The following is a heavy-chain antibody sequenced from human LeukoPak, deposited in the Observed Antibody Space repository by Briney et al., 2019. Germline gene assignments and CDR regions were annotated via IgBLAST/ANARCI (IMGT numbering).Heavy chain of an antibody. CDR3: ARARRPSNKWDQLRDWDFGYFDS. V-gene: IGHV6-1*01. J-gene: IGHJ4*02. D-gene: IGHD1-26*01. Sequence: SQTLSLTCAISGDNVSTNGASWNWIRQSPSRGLEWLGRTYYRSKWYNDSAVSVQGRITINPDTSRNQFSMQLNSVIAEDTAVYYCARARRPSNKWDQLRDWDFGYFDSWGQGTLVTVSS. CDR1: GDNVSTNGAS. CDR2: TYYRSKWYN.